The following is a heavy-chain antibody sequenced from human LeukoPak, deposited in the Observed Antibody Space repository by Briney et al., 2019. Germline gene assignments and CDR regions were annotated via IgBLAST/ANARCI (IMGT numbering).Heavy chain of an antibody. CDR3: ARGDGDYPFDY. Sequence: SETLSLTCTVSGGSISSYYWSWIRQPPGKGLEWIGYIYYSGSTNYNPSLKSRVTISVDTSKNQFSLKLSSVTAADTAVYYCARGDGDYPFDYWAREPWSPSPQ. CDR2: IYYSGST. D-gene: IGHD4-17*01. V-gene: IGHV4-59*01. J-gene: IGHJ4*02. CDR1: GGSISSYY.